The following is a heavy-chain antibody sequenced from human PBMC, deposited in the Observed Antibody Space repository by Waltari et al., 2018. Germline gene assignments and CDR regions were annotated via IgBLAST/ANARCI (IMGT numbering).Heavy chain of an antibody. CDR3: ARRGSNYYYYYGMDV. J-gene: IGHJ6*02. CDR2: IKQDGSEK. Sequence: EVQLVESGGGLVQPGGSLRLSCAASGFTFSSYWMSWVRQAPGKGLRWVANIKQDGSEKYYVESVKGRFTISRDNAKNSLYLQMNSLRAEDTAVYYCARRGSNYYYYYGMDVWGQGTTVTVSS. V-gene: IGHV3-7*01. CDR1: GFTFSSYW. D-gene: IGHD4-4*01.